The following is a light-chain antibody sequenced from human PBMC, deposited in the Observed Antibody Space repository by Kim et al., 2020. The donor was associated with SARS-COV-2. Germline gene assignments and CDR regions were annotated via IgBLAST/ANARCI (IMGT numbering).Light chain of an antibody. CDR1: TSNIGRNA. J-gene: IGLJ1*01. Sequence: ELTQPPSASGTPGQRVTISCSGSTSNIGRNAVNWYQQIPGTAPKLLIYSNNLRASGVPDRFSASKSGTSASLAISGLQSEAEAVYYCAAWDDSLDGHVFGTGTKVTVL. CDR3: AAWDDSLDGHV. CDR2: SNN. V-gene: IGLV1-44*01.